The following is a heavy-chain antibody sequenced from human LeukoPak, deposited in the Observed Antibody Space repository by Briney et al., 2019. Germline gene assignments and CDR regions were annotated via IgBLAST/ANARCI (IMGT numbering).Heavy chain of an antibody. CDR3: ARVEFHDPIAVVEDY. Sequence: SVKVSCKASGGTFSSYAISWVRQAPGQGLEWLGGIIPIFGTANYAQKFQGRVTITADESTSTAYMELSSLRSEDTAVYYCARVEFHDPIAVVEDYWGQGTLVSVSS. V-gene: IGHV1-69*01. J-gene: IGHJ4*02. CDR2: IIPIFGTA. CDR1: GGTFSSYA. D-gene: IGHD6-19*01.